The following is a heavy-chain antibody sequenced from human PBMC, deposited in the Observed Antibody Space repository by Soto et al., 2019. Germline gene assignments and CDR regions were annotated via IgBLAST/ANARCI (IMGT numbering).Heavy chain of an antibody. CDR2: VSAGGDMT. D-gene: IGHD3-10*01. V-gene: IGHV3-23*01. CDR3: ARGDRGGSGSPASYYYSGLDV. J-gene: IGHJ6*02. CDR1: GFTFNSYA. Sequence: DVQVLESGGDLVQPGGSLRLSCAASGFTFNSYAMSWVRQAPGKGLEWVSSVSAGGDMTYYSDSVKGRFTISRVNSNNALFLQMNSLRIEDTAMYYCARGDRGGSGSPASYYYSGLDVWGQGTTVTVS.